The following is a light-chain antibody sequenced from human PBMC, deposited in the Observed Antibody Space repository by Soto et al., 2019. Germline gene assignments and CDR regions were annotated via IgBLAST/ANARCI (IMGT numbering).Light chain of an antibody. CDR3: QQYNSYSEFT. J-gene: IGKJ3*01. CDR2: KAS. Sequence: DIQMTQSPSTLSASVGDRVTITCRASQSISSWLAWYQQKPGKAPKLLIYKASSLESGVPSRFSGSGSGTEFTLTIISLQPDDFATYYCQQYNSYSEFTFGPGTKVDIK. CDR1: QSISSW. V-gene: IGKV1-5*03.